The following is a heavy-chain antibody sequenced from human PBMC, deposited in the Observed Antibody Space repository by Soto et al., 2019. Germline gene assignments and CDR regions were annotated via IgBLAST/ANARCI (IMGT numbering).Heavy chain of an antibody. V-gene: IGHV1-2*04. CDR2: INPNSGGT. D-gene: IGHD1-1*01. CDR1: GYTFTGYY. J-gene: IGHJ6*02. CDR3: ARGVRDVYNYYYYGMYV. Sequence: QVQLVQSGAEVKKPGASVKVSCKASGYTFTGYYMHWVRQAPGQGLEWMGWINPNSGGTNYAQKFQGWVTMTRDTSISTAYMELSRLRSDVTAVYYCARGVRDVYNYYYYGMYVWGQGTTVTVSS.